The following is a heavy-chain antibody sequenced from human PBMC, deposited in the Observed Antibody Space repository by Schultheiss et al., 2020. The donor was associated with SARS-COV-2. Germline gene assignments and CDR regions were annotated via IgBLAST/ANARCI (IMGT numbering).Heavy chain of an antibody. D-gene: IGHD6-6*01. CDR1: GGSISSGGYY. CDR2: IYYSGST. CDR3: ARVGIAAPWFDP. J-gene: IGHJ5*02. Sequence: SETLSLTCTVSGGSISSGGYYWSWIRQPPGKGLEWIGSIYYSGSTYYNPSLKSRVTISVDTSKNQFSLKLSSVTAADTAVYYCARVGIAAPWFDPWGQGTLVTVSS. V-gene: IGHV4-39*07.